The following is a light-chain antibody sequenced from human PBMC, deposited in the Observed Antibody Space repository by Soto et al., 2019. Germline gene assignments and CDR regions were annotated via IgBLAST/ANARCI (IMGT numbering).Light chain of an antibody. CDR2: GAS. V-gene: IGKV3-20*01. CDR1: QSVSSSY. CDR3: HHYGSSRT. J-gene: IGKJ1*01. Sequence: EIVLTQSPGTLSLSPGERATLSCRASQSVSSSYLVWYQQKPGQAPRLLIYGASSRATGIPDRFSGSGSGTDFTLTISRLEPEDFAVYYCHHYGSSRTFGQGTKAEIK.